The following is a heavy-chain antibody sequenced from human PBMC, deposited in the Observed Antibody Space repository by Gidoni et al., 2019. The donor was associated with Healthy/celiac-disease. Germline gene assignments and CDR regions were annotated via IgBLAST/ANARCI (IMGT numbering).Heavy chain of an antibody. J-gene: IGHJ4*02. CDR2: ISSSSSYT. D-gene: IGHD1-7*01. CDR3: ARRGWNLYYFDY. V-gene: IGHV3-11*06. Sequence: QVQLVESGGGLVKPGGSLRLSCAASGFPFSDYYMSWIRQAPGKGLEWVSYISSSSSYTNYADSVKGRFTISRDNAKNSLYLQMNSLRAEDTAVYYCARRGWNLYYFDYWGQGTLVTVSS. CDR1: GFPFSDYY.